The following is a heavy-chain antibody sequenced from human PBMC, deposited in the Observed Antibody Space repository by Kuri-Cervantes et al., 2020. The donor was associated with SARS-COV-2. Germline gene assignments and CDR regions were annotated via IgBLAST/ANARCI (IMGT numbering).Heavy chain of an antibody. V-gene: IGHV3-48*01. J-gene: IGHJ4*02. CDR2: ISSSSSTI. CDR1: GFTFSSYS. CDR3: ARGLGYCSGGSCYSRSSSDY. Sequence: GESLKISCAASGFTFSSYSMNWVRQAPGKGLEWVSYISSSSSTIYYADSVKGRFTISRDNAKNSLYLQMNSQRAEDTAVYYCARGLGYCSGGSCYSRSSSDYWGQGTLVTVSS. D-gene: IGHD2-15*01.